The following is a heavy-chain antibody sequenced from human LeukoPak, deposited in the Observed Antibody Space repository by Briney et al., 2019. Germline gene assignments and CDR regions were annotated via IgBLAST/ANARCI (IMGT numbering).Heavy chain of an antibody. V-gene: IGHV5-51*01. CDR3: ARHVIPGYSSGYYGNAFDF. CDR2: IXPDDSDT. D-gene: IGHD6-19*01. Sequence: SXEIXCKXSGFSFTNYWXXWVRQMPXXGXXWMGIIXPDDSDTRYSPSFQGQVTISADKSITTAYLQWSSLKASDTAMYYCARHVIPGYSSGYYGNAFDFWGQGTMVTVSS. CDR1: GFSFTNYW. J-gene: IGHJ3*01.